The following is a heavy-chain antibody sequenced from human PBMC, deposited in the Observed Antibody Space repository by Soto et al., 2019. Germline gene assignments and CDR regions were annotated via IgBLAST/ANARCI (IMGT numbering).Heavy chain of an antibody. D-gene: IGHD5-12*01. Sequence: HTLSLTCAISGDSVSSNSAAWNWIRQSPSRGLEWLGRTYYRSKWYNDYAVSVKSRITINPDTSKNQFSLQLNSVTPEDTAVYYCARLATIPTHYYYYYGMDVWGQGTTVTVSS. CDR1: GDSVSSNSAA. CDR3: ARLATIPTHYYYYYGMDV. J-gene: IGHJ6*02. CDR2: TYYRSKWYN. V-gene: IGHV6-1*01.